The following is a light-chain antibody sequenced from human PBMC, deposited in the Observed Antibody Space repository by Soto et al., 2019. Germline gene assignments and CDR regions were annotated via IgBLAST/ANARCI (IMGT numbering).Light chain of an antibody. CDR3: SSYTSSSTLL. CDR1: SSDVGTYNR. V-gene: IGLV2-18*02. CDR2: EVN. Sequence: QSVLTQPPSVSGSPGQSVTISCTETSSDVGTYNRVSWYQEPPGTAPKLMIYEVNNRPSGVPDRFSGSKSGNTASLTISGLQAEDEADYYCSSYTSSSTLLFGGGTKLTVL. J-gene: IGLJ2*01.